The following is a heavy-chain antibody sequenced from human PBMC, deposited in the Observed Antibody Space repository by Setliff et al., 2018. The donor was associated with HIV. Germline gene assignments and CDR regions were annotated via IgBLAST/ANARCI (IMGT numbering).Heavy chain of an antibody. Sequence: GGSLRLSCAASGFTFSDYPMNWVRQAPGKGLEWVSHIYPDSNNIDYTDSVKGRFTISRDNSKNTLYLQINSLRAEDTAVYYCAKDARWNYVGFHYWGQGTLVTVSS. V-gene: IGHV3-48*01. J-gene: IGHJ4*02. CDR2: IYPDSNNI. CDR1: GFTFSDYP. CDR3: AKDARWNYVGFHY. D-gene: IGHD1-7*01.